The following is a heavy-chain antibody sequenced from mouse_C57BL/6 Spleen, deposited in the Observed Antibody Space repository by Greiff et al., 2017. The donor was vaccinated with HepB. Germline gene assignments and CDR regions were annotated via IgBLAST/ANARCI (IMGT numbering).Heavy chain of an antibody. V-gene: IGHV3-6*01. Sequence: DVKLQESGPGLVKPSQSLSLTCSVTGYSITSGYYWNWTRQFPGNKLEWMGYISYDGSNNYNPSLKNRISITRDTSKNQFFLKLNSVTTEDTATYYCASYDYDEEDVFAYWGQGTLVTVSA. CDR2: ISYDGSN. D-gene: IGHD2-4*01. J-gene: IGHJ3*01. CDR1: GYSITSGYY. CDR3: ASYDYDEEDVFAY.